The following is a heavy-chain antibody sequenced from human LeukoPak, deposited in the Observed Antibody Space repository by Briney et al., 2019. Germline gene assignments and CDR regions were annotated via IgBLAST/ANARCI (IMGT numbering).Heavy chain of an antibody. CDR1: GFTFLTYW. D-gene: IGHD4-23*01. J-gene: IGHJ4*02. Sequence: PGGSLRLSCDASGFTFLTYWMSWVRQAPGKGLEWVANINQDGSAKYYVDSVKGRFTISRDNAKNSLYLQMNSLRAEDTAVYSCARVDGGNSGFWDYWGQGILVTVSS. V-gene: IGHV3-7*01. CDR3: ARVDGGNSGFWDY. CDR2: INQDGSAK.